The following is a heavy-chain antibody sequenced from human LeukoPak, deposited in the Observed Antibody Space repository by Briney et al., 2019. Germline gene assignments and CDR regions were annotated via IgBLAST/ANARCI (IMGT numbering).Heavy chain of an antibody. V-gene: IGHV4-59*01. CDR1: GGSISSYY. D-gene: IGHD1-1*01. CDR2: IYYSGST. J-gene: IGHJ3*02. Sequence: PSKTLSLTCTVSGGSISSYYWNWIRQPPGKGLEWIGYIYYSGSTNYNPSLKSRVTISVDTSKNQFSLKLSSVTAADTAVYYCARPKLNDDAFDIWGQGTMVTVSS. CDR3: ARPKLNDDAFDI.